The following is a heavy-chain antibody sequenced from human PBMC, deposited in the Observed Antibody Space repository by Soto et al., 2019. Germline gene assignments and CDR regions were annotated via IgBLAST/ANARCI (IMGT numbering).Heavy chain of an antibody. V-gene: IGHV4-39*02. CDR1: GGSVSNNSYY. J-gene: IGHJ4*02. CDR3: ARRPLVRGIIPYYFDY. CDR2: VYYSGSA. D-gene: IGHD3-10*01. Sequence: QLQLLESGPGLVKPSETLSLTCTVSGGSVSNNSYYWGWIRQPPGKRLEWIGSVYYSGSAYYNPSLKGRLTISVDTSMNHFSLKLSSVTAADTAIYYCARRPLVRGIIPYYFDYWGQGTLVTVSS.